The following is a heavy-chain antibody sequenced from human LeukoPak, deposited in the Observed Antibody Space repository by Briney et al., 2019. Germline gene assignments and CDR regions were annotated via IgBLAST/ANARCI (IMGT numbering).Heavy chain of an antibody. V-gene: IGHV4-4*07. D-gene: IGHD6-13*01. CDR2: IYTNGDT. CDR1: GGSISGYY. J-gene: IGHJ4*02. Sequence: SEALSLTCTVSGGSISGYYWSWIRQPAGQGLEWIGRIYTNGDTKFNPSLKSRVTMSVDTSKNQLSLKLRPVTAADTAVYYCARAAGAAGGQYFDYWGQGTLVTVSS. CDR3: ARAAGAAGGQYFDY.